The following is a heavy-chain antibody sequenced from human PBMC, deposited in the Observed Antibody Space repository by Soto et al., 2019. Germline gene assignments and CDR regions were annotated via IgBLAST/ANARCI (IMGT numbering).Heavy chain of an antibody. CDR1: GYTLTELS. J-gene: IGHJ5*02. V-gene: IGHV1-24*01. CDR3: ATDMVRGVISWFDP. Sequence: GASVKVSCKVSGYTLTELSMHWVRLAPGKGLEWMGGFDPEDGETIYAQKFQGRVTMTEDTSTDTAYMELSSLRSEDTAVYYCATDMVRGVISWFDPWGQGTLVTVSS. CDR2: FDPEDGET. D-gene: IGHD3-10*01.